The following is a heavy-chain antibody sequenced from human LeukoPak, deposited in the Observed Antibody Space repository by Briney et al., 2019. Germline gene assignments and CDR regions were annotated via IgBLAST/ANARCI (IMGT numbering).Heavy chain of an antibody. V-gene: IGHV4-4*07. D-gene: IGHD6-19*01. CDR3: ARGPEAGMLSGWYYFDY. CDR2: IYSSGST. CDR1: GDSISSYF. Sequence: PSETLSLTCIVSGDSISSYFWSWIRQPAGMGLEWVGRIYSSGSTNYNPSLKSRVTMSVDTSKNQFPLKLSSVAAADTAVYYCARGPEAGMLSGWYYFDYGGQGIVVTVSS. J-gene: IGHJ4*02.